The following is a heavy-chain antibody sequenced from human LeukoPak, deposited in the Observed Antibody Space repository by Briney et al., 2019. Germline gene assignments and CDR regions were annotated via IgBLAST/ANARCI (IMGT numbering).Heavy chain of an antibody. CDR2: ISSSSSYI. CDR3: ARCTTGKTFGSLREIKKSREIDY. CDR1: GFTFSSYS. J-gene: IGHJ4*02. V-gene: IGHV3-21*01. Sequence: GGYLRLSCAASGFTFSSYSMNWVRQAPGKGLEWVSSISSSSSYIHYADSVRGRFTISRDNAKNSLFLQMNSLRGEDTAVYYCARCTTGKTFGSLREIKKSREIDYWGQGTLVTVSS. D-gene: IGHD1-1*01.